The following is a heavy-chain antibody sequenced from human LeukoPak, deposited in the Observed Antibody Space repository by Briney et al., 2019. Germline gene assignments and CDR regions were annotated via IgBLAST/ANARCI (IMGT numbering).Heavy chain of an antibody. J-gene: IGHJ4*02. CDR1: GGTFSSYA. CDR2: IIPIFGTA. V-gene: IGHV1-69*01. D-gene: IGHD6-19*01. Sequence: ASVKVSFKASGGTFSSYAISWVRQAPGQGLEWMGGIIPIFGTANYAQKFQGRVTITAGESTSTAYMELSSLRSEDTAVYYCAVLWQWLVPRYDYWGQGTLVTVPS. CDR3: AVLWQWLVPRYDY.